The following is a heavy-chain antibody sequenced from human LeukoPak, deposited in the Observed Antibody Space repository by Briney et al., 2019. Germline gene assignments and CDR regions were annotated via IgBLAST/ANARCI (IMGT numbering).Heavy chain of an antibody. CDR1: GYTFTSYY. CDR2: INPNSGGT. D-gene: IGHD3-22*01. J-gene: IGHJ4*02. V-gene: IGHV1-2*02. Sequence: ASVKVSCKASGYTFTSYYMHWVRQAPGQGLEWMGWINPNSGGTNYAQKFQGRVTMTRDTSISTAYMELSRLRSDDTAVYYCARASSGYYWFDYWGQGTLVTVSS. CDR3: ARASSGYYWFDY.